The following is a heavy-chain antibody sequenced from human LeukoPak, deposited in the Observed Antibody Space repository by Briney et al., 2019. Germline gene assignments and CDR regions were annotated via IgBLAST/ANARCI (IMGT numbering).Heavy chain of an antibody. Sequence: SETLSLTCAVYGGSFSGYYWSWIRQPPGKGLEWIGEINHSGSTNYNPSLKSRVTISVDTSKNQFSLKLSSVTAADTAVYYCARKYGYSSSWHGPRFDYWGQGTLVTVSS. CDR3: ARKYGYSSSWHGPRFDY. J-gene: IGHJ4*02. D-gene: IGHD6-13*01. V-gene: IGHV4-34*01. CDR2: INHSGST. CDR1: GGSFSGYY.